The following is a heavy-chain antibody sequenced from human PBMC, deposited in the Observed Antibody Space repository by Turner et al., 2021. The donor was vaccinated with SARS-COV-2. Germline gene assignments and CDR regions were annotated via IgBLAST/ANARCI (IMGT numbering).Heavy chain of an antibody. CDR1: GGTFSSYA. Sequence: QVHLVQSGTAVKKPGSSVKVSCKASGGTFSSYAISWVRQAPGQGLEWMGGIIPILGIANYAQKFQGRVTITADKSTSTAYMELSTLRSEDTAVYYCARASPTGTTKDYWGQGTLVTVSS. CDR2: IIPILGIA. CDR3: ARASPTGTTKDY. D-gene: IGHD1-7*01. J-gene: IGHJ4*02. V-gene: IGHV1-69*09.